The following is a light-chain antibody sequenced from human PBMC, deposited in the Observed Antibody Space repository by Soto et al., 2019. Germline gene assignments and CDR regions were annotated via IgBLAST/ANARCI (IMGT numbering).Light chain of an antibody. CDR1: SSDVGGYHY. Sequence: QSALTQPPSASGSPGQSVTISCTGTSSDVGGYHYVSWYQQHPGKAPKLMIHEVTKRPSGVPDRFSGSKSGNTASLTVSGLQGEDEAAYYCSSYAGSNNLVFGGGTKLTV. CDR3: SSYAGSNNLV. V-gene: IGLV2-8*01. J-gene: IGLJ2*01. CDR2: EVT.